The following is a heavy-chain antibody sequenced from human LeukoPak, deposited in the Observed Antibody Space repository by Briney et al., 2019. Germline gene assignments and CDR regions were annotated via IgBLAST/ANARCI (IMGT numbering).Heavy chain of an antibody. J-gene: IGHJ6*02. V-gene: IGHV1-18*01. Sequence: ASVKVSCKASGYTFTSYGISWVRRAPGQGLEWMGWISAYNGNTNYAQKLQGRVTMTTDTSTSTAYMELRSLRSDDTAVYYCARASGNYVSYYYYGMDVWGQGTTVTVSS. D-gene: IGHD4-11*01. CDR2: ISAYNGNT. CDR1: GYTFTSYG. CDR3: ARASGNYVSYYYYGMDV.